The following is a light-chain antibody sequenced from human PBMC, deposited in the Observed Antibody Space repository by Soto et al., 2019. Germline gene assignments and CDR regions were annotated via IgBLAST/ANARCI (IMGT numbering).Light chain of an antibody. Sequence: DIQMTQSASSLSASVGDRVTIPCRASQSISTYLNWYRQKPRKAPKLLIYAASRLQSGVPSRISGSGSETDFTLSISSLQPEDFATDSCQQLWSAPLAFGGGNKVEIK. CDR2: AAS. CDR3: QQLWSAPLA. V-gene: IGKV1-39*01. CDR1: QSISTY. J-gene: IGKJ4*01.